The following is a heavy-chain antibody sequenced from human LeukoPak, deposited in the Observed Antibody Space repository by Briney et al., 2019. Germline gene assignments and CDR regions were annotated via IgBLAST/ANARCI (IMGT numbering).Heavy chain of an antibody. V-gene: IGHV1-18*04. D-gene: IGHD2-2*01. Sequence: ASVKVSCKASGYTFTSYGISWVRQAPGQGLEWMGWISAYNGNTNYAQKLQGRVTMTTDTSTSTAYMELRSLRSDDTAVYYCARDHCSSTSCYAPREYYYYYGIDVWGKGTTVTVSS. J-gene: IGHJ6*04. CDR3: ARDHCSSTSCYAPREYYYYYGIDV. CDR1: GYTFTSYG. CDR2: ISAYNGNT.